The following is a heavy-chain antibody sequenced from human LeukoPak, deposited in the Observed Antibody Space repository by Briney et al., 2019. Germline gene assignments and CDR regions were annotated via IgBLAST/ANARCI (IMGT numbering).Heavy chain of an antibody. CDR1: GFTFSRYE. CDR3: ARVSLCSGGSCYSFLDD. V-gene: IGHV3-48*03. J-gene: IGHJ4*02. D-gene: IGHD2-15*01. Sequence: PGGALRLSFAASGFTFSRYEMNWVRQAPVKGLEWVSYISSGGSTISYADSLKGRLTIPRENAKNSLYLQMNSLRAEDTAVYYCARVSLCSGGSCYSFLDDWGQATLVTV. CDR2: ISSGGSTI.